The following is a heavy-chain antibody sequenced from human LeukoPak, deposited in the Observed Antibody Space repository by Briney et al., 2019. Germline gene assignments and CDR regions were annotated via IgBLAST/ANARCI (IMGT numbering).Heavy chain of an antibody. Sequence: GGSLRLSCAASGFTFSSYAMSWVRQAPGKGLEWVSAISGSGGSTYYADSVKGRFTISRDNSKNTLYLQMNSLRAEDTAVYYCAKGPLRFLEWYDAFDIWGQGTLVTVSS. D-gene: IGHD3-3*01. CDR2: ISGSGGST. V-gene: IGHV3-23*01. J-gene: IGHJ3*02. CDR1: GFTFSSYA. CDR3: AKGPLRFLEWYDAFDI.